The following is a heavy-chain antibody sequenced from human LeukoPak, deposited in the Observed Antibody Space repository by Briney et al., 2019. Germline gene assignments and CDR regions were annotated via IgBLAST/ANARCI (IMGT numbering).Heavy chain of an antibody. Sequence: GGSLRLSCAASGFTFSSYAMSWVRQAPGKGLEWVSYISSSGSTIYYADSVKGRFTISRDNAKNSLYLQMNSLRAEDTAVYYCARTYYYDSSGARDAFDIWGQGTMVTVSS. CDR3: ARTYYYDSSGARDAFDI. J-gene: IGHJ3*02. CDR2: ISSSGSTI. V-gene: IGHV3-48*03. D-gene: IGHD3-22*01. CDR1: GFTFSSYA.